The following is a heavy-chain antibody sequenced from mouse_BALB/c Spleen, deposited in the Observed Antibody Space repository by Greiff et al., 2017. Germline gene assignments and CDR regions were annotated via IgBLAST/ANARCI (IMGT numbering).Heavy chain of an antibody. D-gene: IGHD2-10*02. CDR3: AAYGNGAWFAY. CDR1: GFNIKDYY. Sequence: EVKLVESGAELVRPGALVKLSCKASGFNIKDYYMHWVKQRPEQGLEWIGWIDPENGNTIYDPKFQGKASITADTSSNTAYLQLSSLTSEDTAVYYCAAYGNGAWFAYWGQGTLVTVSA. CDR2: IDPENGNT. V-gene: IGHV14-1*02. J-gene: IGHJ3*01.